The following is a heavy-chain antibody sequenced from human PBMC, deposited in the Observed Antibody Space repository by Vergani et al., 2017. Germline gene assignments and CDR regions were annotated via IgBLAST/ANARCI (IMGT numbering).Heavy chain of an antibody. CDR1: GFTFTSYE. J-gene: IGHJ4*02. Sequence: VQLVESGGGVVQPGRSLRLSCAASGFTFTSYEMNWVRQAPGKGLEWVSYIGSSGSIIYYADSVKGRFTISRDNAKNSLYLQMNSLRVEDTAVYYCARGTNWGWEMDYWGQGTLVTVSS. D-gene: IGHD7-27*01. CDR3: ARGTNWGWEMDY. V-gene: IGHV3-48*03. CDR2: IGSSGSII.